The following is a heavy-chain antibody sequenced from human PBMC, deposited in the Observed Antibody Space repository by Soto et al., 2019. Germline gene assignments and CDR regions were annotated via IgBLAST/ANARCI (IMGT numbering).Heavy chain of an antibody. CDR2: ISSSGSTI. D-gene: IGHD2-21*01. J-gene: IGHJ4*02. CDR1: GFTFSDYY. CDR3: ARDSPLFVADRTFDY. V-gene: IGHV3-11*01. Sequence: GGSLRLSCAASGFTFSDYYMSWIRQAPGKGLEWVSYISSSGSTIYYADSVKGRFTISRDNAKNSLYLQMNSLRAEDTAVYYCARDSPLFVADRTFDYWGQGTLVTVSS.